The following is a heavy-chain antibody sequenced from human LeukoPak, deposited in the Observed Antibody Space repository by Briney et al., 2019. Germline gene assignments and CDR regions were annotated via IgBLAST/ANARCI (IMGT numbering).Heavy chain of an antibody. CDR1: GGTFSSYA. CDR2: IIPIFGTA. CDR3: AKALNYYYYYGMDV. D-gene: IGHD3-9*01. J-gene: IGHJ6*02. Sequence: ASVKVSCKASGGTFSSYAISWVRQAPGQGLEWMGGIIPIFGTANYAQKFQGRVTITADESTSTAYMELSSLRSEDTAVYYCAKALNYYYYYGMDVWGQGTTVTVSS. V-gene: IGHV1-69*13.